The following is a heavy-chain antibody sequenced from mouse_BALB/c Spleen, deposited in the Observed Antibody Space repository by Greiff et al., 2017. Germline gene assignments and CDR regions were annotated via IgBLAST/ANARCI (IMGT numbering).Heavy chain of an antibody. J-gene: IGHJ2*01. D-gene: IGHD1-1*01. CDR2: IYPYNGGT. CDR1: GYTFTDYN. Sequence: EVQLQQSGPELVKPGASVKISCKASGYTFTDYNMHWVKQSHGKSLEWIGYIYPYNGGTGYNQKFKSKATLTVDNSSSTAYMELRSLTSEDSAVYYCARGDYYGSSYGFDYWGQGTTLTVSS. CDR3: ARGDYYGSSYGFDY. V-gene: IGHV1S29*02.